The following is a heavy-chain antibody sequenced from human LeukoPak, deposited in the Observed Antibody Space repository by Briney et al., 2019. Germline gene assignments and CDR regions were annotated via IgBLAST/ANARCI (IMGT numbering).Heavy chain of an antibody. CDR3: VDERGY. J-gene: IGHJ4*02. CDR1: GFTFSRYN. CDR2: ISSSSSGT. D-gene: IGHD3-9*01. Sequence: PGGSLILSCAASGFTFSRYNMNWVRQAPGKGLEWISSISSSSSGTYYADSVKGRFTISRDNAKNSLYLQINSLRAEDTAVYYCVDERGYWGQGTLVTVSS. V-gene: IGHV3-21*01.